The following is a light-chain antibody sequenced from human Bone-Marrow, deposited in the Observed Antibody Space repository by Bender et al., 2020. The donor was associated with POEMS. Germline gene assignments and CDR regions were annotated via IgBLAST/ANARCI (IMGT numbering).Light chain of an antibody. CDR2: ADD. CDR3: STWDDRLNAWL. CDR1: SIERNP. J-gene: IGLJ3*02. Sequence: QSVLTQPPSASGTPGQRVTISCSGGSIERNPINWYQQLPGTAPRLVIYADDRRPSGVPNRFSASKSGSSASLAISGLQSEDAADYYCSTWDDRLNAWLFGGGTKLTVL. V-gene: IGLV1-44*01.